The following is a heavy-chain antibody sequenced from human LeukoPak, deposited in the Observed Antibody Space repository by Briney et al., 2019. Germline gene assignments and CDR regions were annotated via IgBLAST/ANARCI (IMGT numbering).Heavy chain of an antibody. CDR2: IYYSGST. J-gene: IGHJ1*01. CDR3: ARAVAGTKYFQH. CDR1: GGSFSGYY. D-gene: IGHD6-19*01. Sequence: SETLSLTCAVYGGSFSGYYWGWIRQPPGKGLEWIGSIYYSGSTYYNPSLKSRVTISVDTSKNQFSLKLSSVTAADTAVYYCARAVAGTKYFQHWGQGTLVTVSS. V-gene: IGHV4-34*01.